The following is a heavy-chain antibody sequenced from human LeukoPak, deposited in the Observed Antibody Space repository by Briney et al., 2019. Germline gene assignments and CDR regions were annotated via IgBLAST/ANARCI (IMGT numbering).Heavy chain of an antibody. J-gene: IGHJ6*02. V-gene: IGHV1-3*01. CDR3: ARDHESIAAAGLWYYYYGMDV. Sequence: ASVKVSCKASGYTFTSYAMHWVRQAPGQRLEWMGWINAGNGNTKYSQKFQGRVTITRDTSASTAYMELSSLRSEDMAVYYCARDHESIAAAGLWYYYYGMDVWGQGTTVTVSS. CDR1: GYTFTSYA. D-gene: IGHD6-13*01. CDR2: INAGNGNT.